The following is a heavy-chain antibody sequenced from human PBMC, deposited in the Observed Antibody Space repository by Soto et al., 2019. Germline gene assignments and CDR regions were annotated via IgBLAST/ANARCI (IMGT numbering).Heavy chain of an antibody. CDR1: GGTFSSYA. Sequence: QVQLVQSGAEVKKPGSSVTVSCKASGGTFSSYAISWVRQAPGHGLEWMGGIIPIFGTADYAQKFQGRVTITADESTSTAYMELSSLRSEDTAVYYCATHMTTVGYGYVMDVWGQGTTVTVSS. D-gene: IGHD4-4*01. V-gene: IGHV1-69*12. CDR2: IIPIFGTA. J-gene: IGHJ6*02. CDR3: ATHMTTVGYGYVMDV.